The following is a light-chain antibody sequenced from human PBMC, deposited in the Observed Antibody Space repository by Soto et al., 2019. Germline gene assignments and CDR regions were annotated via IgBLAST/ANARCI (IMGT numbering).Light chain of an antibody. J-gene: IGKJ1*01. CDR1: QSVSSSY. V-gene: IGKV3-20*01. CDR2: GAS. CDR3: QQYGSSPSWM. Sequence: EIVLTQSPGTLSLSPGERATLSCRASQSVSSSYLAWYQQKPGQAPRLLIYGASSRATGIPDRFSGSGSGTYFTLTISRREPEVFAVYYCQQYGSSPSWMLGQGPKVEIK.